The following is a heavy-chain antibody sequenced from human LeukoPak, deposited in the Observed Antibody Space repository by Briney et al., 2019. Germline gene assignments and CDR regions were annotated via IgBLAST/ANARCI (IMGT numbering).Heavy chain of an antibody. CDR3: ARIAFGGVTDFDY. V-gene: IGHV4-59*01. CDR2: IYYSGST. Sequence: SETLSLTCTVSGGSISSYYWSWIRQPPGKGLGWIGYIYYSGSTNYNPSLKSRVTISVDTSKNQFSLKLSSVTAADTAVYYCARIAFGGVTDFDYWGQGTLVTVSS. D-gene: IGHD3-16*01. J-gene: IGHJ4*02. CDR1: GGSISSYY.